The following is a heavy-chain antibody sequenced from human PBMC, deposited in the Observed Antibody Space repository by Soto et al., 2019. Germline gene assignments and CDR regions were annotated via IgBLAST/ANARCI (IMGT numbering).Heavy chain of an antibody. V-gene: IGHV3-7*03. CDR3: ASDYYDSSGYKGA. Sequence: GGSLRLSCAASGFTFSSYAMNWVRQAPGKGLEWVANIKQDGNEKYYVDSAKGRFTISRDNAKNTLYLQMNSLRAEDTAVYYCASDYYDSSGYKGAWGQGTLVTVSS. CDR1: GFTFSSYA. D-gene: IGHD3-22*01. CDR2: IKQDGNEK. J-gene: IGHJ4*02.